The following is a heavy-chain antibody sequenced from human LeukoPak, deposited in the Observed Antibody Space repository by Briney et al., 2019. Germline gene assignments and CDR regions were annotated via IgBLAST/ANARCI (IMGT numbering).Heavy chain of an antibody. CDR2: IHYSGVT. J-gene: IGHJ5*02. CDR1: GGSISSDNYY. CDR3: ARQIHGERKLHWFDP. Sequence: SETLSPTCTVSGGSISSDNYYWGWIRQPPGMALEWVGSIHYSGVTYYNPSLKSRLTISVDTSKNHFSLKLSSVTAADTAVYYCARQIHGERKLHWFDPWGPGKLVSVSS. V-gene: IGHV4-39*02. D-gene: IGHD3-10*01.